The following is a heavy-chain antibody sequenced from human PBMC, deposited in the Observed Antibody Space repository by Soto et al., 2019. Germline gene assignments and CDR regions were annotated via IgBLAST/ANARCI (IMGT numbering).Heavy chain of an antibody. D-gene: IGHD6-13*01. CDR3: ARDIAAAGQYYYYYMDV. CDR1: GGTFSSYT. CDR2: IIPILGIA. Sequence: SVKVSCKASGGTFSSYTISWVRQAPGQGLEWMGRIIPILGIANYAQKFQGRVTITADKSTSTAYMELSSLRSEDTAVYYCARDIAAAGQYYYYYMDVWGKGTTVTVSS. V-gene: IGHV1-69*04. J-gene: IGHJ6*03.